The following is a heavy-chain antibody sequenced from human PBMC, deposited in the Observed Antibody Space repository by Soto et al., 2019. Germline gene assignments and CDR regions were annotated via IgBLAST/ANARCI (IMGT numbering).Heavy chain of an antibody. V-gene: IGHV1-69*13. CDR1: GGTFSSYA. CDR2: IIPIFGTA. Sequence: GASVKVSCKASGGTFSSYAISWVRQAPGQGLEWMGGIIPIFGTANYAQKFQGRVTITADESTSTAYVELSSLRSEDTAVYYCARDRGYCSSTSCYTYYYGMDVWGQGTTVTVSS. CDR3: ARDRGYCSSTSCYTYYYGMDV. D-gene: IGHD2-2*01. J-gene: IGHJ6*02.